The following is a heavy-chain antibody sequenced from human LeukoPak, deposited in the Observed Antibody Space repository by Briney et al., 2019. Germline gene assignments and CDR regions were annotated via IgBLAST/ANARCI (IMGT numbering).Heavy chain of an antibody. V-gene: IGHV4-34*01. J-gene: IGHJ4*02. Sequence: SETLSLTCAVYGGSFSGYYWSWIRQPPGKGLEWIGSIYYSGSTYYNPSLKSRVTISVDTSKNQFSLKLSSVTAADTAVYYCARVDPKWELRTYWGQGTLVTVSS. CDR3: ARVDPKWELRTY. CDR1: GGSFSGYY. D-gene: IGHD1-26*01. CDR2: IYYSGST.